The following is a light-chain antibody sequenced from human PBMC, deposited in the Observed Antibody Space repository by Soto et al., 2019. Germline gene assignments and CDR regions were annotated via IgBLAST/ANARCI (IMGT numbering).Light chain of an antibody. V-gene: IGLV2-8*01. CDR2: EVT. CDR3: SSYAASNIFFFL. CDR1: SSDVGGYNY. Sequence: QSALTQPPSASGSPGQSVTISCTGTSSDVGGYNYVSWYQQYPGRAPKLMIYEVTKRPSGVPDRFSGSKSGNTASLTVSGLQAEDEVDYYCSSYAASNIFFFLFGGGPKVTVL. J-gene: IGLJ3*02.